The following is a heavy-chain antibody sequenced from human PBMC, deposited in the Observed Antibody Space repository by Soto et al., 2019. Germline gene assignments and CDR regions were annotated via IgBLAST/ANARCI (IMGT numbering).Heavy chain of an antibody. CDR1: GGSFTGYY. V-gene: IGHV4-34*01. CDR2: IKDGGST. J-gene: IGHJ4*02. CDR3: ARGQEGVVATH. D-gene: IGHD2-15*01. Sequence: QVQLQQWGAGFLKPSETLSLTCAVNGGSFTGYYWSWVRQPPGKGLEWIGEIKDGGSTNYSPSLRSRVTISADTSKKQFSLKVTSVPAADTAVYYCARGQEGVVATHWDQGTLVTVSS.